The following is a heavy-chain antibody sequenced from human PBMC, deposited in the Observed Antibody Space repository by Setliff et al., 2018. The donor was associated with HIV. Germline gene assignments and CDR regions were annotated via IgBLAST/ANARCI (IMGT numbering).Heavy chain of an antibody. Sequence: PSETLSLTCAVYGGSFRGYYWSWIRQPPGKGLEWIGEIIHSGSTNYNPSLKSRVTISVDTSKNQFSLKLSSVTAADTAGYYCARRSGFALDYWGQGTLVTVSS. J-gene: IGHJ4*02. CDR3: ARRSGFALDY. D-gene: IGHD5-12*01. V-gene: IGHV4-34*12. CDR2: IIHSGST. CDR1: GGSFRGYY.